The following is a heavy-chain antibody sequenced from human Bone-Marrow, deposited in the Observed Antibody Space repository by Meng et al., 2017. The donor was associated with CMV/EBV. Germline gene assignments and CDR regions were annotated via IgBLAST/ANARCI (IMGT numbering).Heavy chain of an antibody. V-gene: IGHV3-11*01. D-gene: IGHD1-7*01. CDR2: ISSSGSTI. CDR1: GFTFSDYY. Sequence: GGSLRLSCAASGFTFSDYYMSWIRQAPGKGLEWVSYISSSGSTIYYADSVKGRFTISRDNAKNSLYLQMNSLGAEDTAVYYCARGNWNYGHYYYYGMDVWGQGTTVTVSS. CDR3: ARGNWNYGHYYYYGMDV. J-gene: IGHJ6*02.